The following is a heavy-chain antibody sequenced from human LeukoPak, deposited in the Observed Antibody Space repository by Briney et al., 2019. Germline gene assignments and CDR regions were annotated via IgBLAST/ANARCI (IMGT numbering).Heavy chain of an antibody. CDR3: AKGAGSGYYREFDY. D-gene: IGHD3-22*01. V-gene: IGHV3-48*01. J-gene: IGHJ4*02. CDR2: ISSSSSTI. Sequence: GGSLRLSCAASGFTFSSYSMNWVRQAPGKGLEWVSYISSSSSTIYYADSVKGRFTISRDNSKNTLYLQMNSLRAEDTAVYYCAKGAGSGYYREFDYWGQGTLVTVSS. CDR1: GFTFSSYS.